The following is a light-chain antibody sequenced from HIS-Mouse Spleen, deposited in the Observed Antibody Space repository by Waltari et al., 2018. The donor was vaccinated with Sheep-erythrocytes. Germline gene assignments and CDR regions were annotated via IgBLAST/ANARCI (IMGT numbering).Light chain of an antibody. J-gene: IGLJ2*01. CDR1: SSDVGGYNY. Sequence: RSVSGSPGQSVTISCTGTSSDVGGYNYVSWYQQHPGKAPKLMIYDVSKRPSGVPDRFSGSKSGNTASLTISGLQAEDEADYYCCSYAGSYTFAVVFGGGTKLTVL. CDR3: CSYAGSYTFAVV. V-gene: IGLV2-11*01. CDR2: DVS.